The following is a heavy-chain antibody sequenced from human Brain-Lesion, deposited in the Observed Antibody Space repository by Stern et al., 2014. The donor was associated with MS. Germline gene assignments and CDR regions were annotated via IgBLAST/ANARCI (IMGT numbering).Heavy chain of an antibody. Sequence: QVQLGQSVAEVKKPGASVKVSCKVSGYTLTELSMHWVRQAPRKGLEWMGGFDPEDGETIYAQKFQGRVTMTEDTSTDTAYMELSSLRSEDTAVYYCATLSPGAGGNYYRHFDYWGQGTLVTVSS. CDR1: GYTLTELS. D-gene: IGHD1-26*01. V-gene: IGHV1-24*01. J-gene: IGHJ4*02. CDR3: ATLSPGAGGNYYRHFDY. CDR2: FDPEDGET.